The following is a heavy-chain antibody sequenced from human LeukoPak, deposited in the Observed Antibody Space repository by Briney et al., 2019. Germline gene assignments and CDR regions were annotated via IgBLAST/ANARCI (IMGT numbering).Heavy chain of an antibody. Sequence: GGSLRLSCAASGLTFSMPPMDWVRQAPGKGLEWVAFIQNDGNSKNYADSVKGRFTISRDISKNTLYLQMNSLRPEDTALYFCAIGANHCFPNWGQGTLVTVSS. CDR1: GLTFSMPP. CDR2: IQNDGNSK. V-gene: IGHV3-30*02. J-gene: IGHJ4*02. D-gene: IGHD4-17*01. CDR3: AIGANHCFPN.